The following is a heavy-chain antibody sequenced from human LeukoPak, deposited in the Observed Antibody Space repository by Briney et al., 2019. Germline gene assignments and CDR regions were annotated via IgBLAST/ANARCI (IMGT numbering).Heavy chain of an antibody. D-gene: IGHD2-15*01. CDR2: FYCGCCT. CDR1: GFTVSSNY. CDR3: AKDKEVVAAPPFPDY. Sequence: GGSLRLSCAASGFTVSSNYMTWVRQAPGKGLEWVSVFYCGCCTYSADSVKGRFAISRDNSKNTLYLQMNSLRAEDTAVYYCAKDKEVVAAPPFPDYWGQGTLVTVSS. J-gene: IGHJ4*02. V-gene: IGHV3-53*05.